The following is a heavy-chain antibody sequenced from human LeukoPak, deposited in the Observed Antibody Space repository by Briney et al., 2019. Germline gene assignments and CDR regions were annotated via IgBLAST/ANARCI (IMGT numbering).Heavy chain of an antibody. CDR1: GFTFSSYA. J-gene: IGHJ4*02. D-gene: IGHD1-26*01. CDR3: ARGSFRRGSYHFDY. Sequence: GGSLRLSCAASGFTFSSYAMSWVRQATGKGLEWVSAIGTAGDTYYPGSVKGRFTISRENAKNSLYLQMNSLRAGDTAVYYCARGSFRRGSYHFDYWGQGTLVTVSS. CDR2: IGTAGDT. V-gene: IGHV3-13*01.